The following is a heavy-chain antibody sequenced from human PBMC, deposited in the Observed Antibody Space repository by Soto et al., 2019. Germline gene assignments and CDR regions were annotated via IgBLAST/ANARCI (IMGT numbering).Heavy chain of an antibody. D-gene: IGHD2-21*02. CDR3: ARDLGVVTAMNYYGMDV. CDR2: IIPIFGTA. V-gene: IGHV1-69*13. Sequence: SGKVSCKASGGTFSSYSISWVRQAPGQGLEWMGGIIPIFGTANYAQKFQGRVTITADESTSTAYMELSSLRSEDTAVYYCARDLGVVTAMNYYGMDVWGQGTTVTVSS. CDR1: GGTFSSYS. J-gene: IGHJ6*02.